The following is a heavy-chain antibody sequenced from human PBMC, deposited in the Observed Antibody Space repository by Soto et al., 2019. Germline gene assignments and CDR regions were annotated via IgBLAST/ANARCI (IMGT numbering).Heavy chain of an antibody. V-gene: IGHV4-59*01. D-gene: IGHD3-10*01. CDR1: GGSISGYY. CDR3: ARGSGATFDY. J-gene: IGHJ4*02. CDR2: VYYSGST. Sequence: SETLSLTCTVSGGSISGYYWSWIRQSPGKGLDWIGNVYYSGSTNYNPSLKNRVTISVDTSKNQFSLKMSSVTAADTAVYYCARGSGATFDYWGQGTLVTVSS.